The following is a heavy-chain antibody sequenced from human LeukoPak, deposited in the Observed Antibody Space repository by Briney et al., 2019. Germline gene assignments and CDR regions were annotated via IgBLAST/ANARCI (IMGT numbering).Heavy chain of an antibody. CDR3: AKEMERWVQSPLDY. V-gene: IGHV3-33*06. CDR1: GFTFSSYG. D-gene: IGHD5-24*01. Sequence: GGSLRLSCAASGFTFSSYGMHWVRQAPGKGLEWVAVIWYDGSNKYYADSVKGRFTISRDNSKNTLYLQMNSLRAEDTAVYYCAKEMERWVQSPLDYWGQGTLVTVSS. J-gene: IGHJ4*02. CDR2: IWYDGSNK.